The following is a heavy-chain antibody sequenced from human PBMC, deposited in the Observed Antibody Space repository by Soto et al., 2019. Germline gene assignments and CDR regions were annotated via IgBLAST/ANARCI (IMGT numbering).Heavy chain of an antibody. V-gene: IGHV4-59*08. J-gene: IGHJ5*02. CDR2: IYYGGTT. CDR3: ARLGAYYQSLDP. CDR1: GGSFSPNY. D-gene: IGHD3-22*01. Sequence: QVQLQESGPGLVKPSETLSLTCTVSGGSFSPNYWSWIRQPPGKGLEWVGYIYYGGTTSYNPSLQSRVTTSLGTSKCRCSLGLTSVTAADTSVYYCARLGAYYQSLDPWGPGTLVTVSS.